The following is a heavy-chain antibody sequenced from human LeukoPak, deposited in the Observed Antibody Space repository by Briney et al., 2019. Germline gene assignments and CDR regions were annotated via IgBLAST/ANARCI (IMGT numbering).Heavy chain of an antibody. CDR2: IRSKAYGGTT. J-gene: IGHJ4*02. CDR1: GFTFGDYA. D-gene: IGHD3-9*01. CDR3: TRFVRYFDWLFPDY. V-gene: IGHV3-49*04. Sequence: GGSLRLSCTASGFTFGDYAMSWVRQAPGKGLEWVGFIRSKAYGGTTEYAASVKGRFTISRDDSKSIAYLQMNSLKTEDTAVYYCTRFVRYFDWLFPDYWGQGTLVTVSS.